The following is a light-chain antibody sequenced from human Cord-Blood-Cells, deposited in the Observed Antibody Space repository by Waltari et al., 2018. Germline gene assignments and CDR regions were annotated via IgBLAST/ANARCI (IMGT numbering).Light chain of an antibody. J-gene: IGLJ1*01. V-gene: IGLV2-14*01. CDR3: SSYTSSSTYV. CDR2: DVS. CDR1: SSDVGGYNH. Sequence: QSALTQPASVSGSPGQPITIPCTGPSSDVGGYNHVSWYQQHPGKAPKLMIYDVSKRPSGVSNRFSGSKSGNTASLTISGLQAEDEADYYCSSYTSSSTYVFGTGTKVTVL.